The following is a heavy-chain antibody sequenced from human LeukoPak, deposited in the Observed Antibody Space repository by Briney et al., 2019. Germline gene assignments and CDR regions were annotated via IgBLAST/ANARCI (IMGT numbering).Heavy chain of an antibody. V-gene: IGHV1-18*01. Sequence: GAAVKVSCKTSGYTFTTYGISWVRQAPGQGLEWMGWISTYNANTKYAQKFQGRVAITTDTSTSTAYMELRSLRFDDTDFYYCARVISSSWYHHDHWGQGTLVTVSS. D-gene: IGHD6-13*01. CDR2: ISTYNANT. J-gene: IGHJ4*02. CDR3: ARVISSSWYHHDH. CDR1: GYTFTTYG.